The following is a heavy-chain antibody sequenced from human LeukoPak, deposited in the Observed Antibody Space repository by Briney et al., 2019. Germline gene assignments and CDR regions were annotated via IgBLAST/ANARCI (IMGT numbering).Heavy chain of an antibody. CDR3: ARDPRDYYDSSGYYSDAFDI. CDR1: GYTFTSYG. Sequence: GASVKVSCKASGYTFTSYGISWVRQAPGQGLEWMGWISAYNGNTNYAQKLQGRVTMTTDTSTSTAYMELRSLRSDDTAVYYCARDPRDYYDSSGYYSDAFDIWGQGTMVTVSS. CDR2: ISAYNGNT. J-gene: IGHJ3*02. D-gene: IGHD3-22*01. V-gene: IGHV1-18*01.